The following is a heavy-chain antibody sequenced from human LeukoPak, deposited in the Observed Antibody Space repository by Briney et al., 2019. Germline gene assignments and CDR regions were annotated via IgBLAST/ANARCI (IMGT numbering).Heavy chain of an antibody. CDR1: GGSISSSNW. J-gene: IGHJ6*03. CDR3: ARTTEAHSWRTRYYDYYMDV. V-gene: IGHV4-4*02. CDR2: IYHSGST. Sequence: SGTLSLTCAVSGGSISSSNWWSWVRPPPGKGLEWIGEIYHSGSTNYNPSLKSRVIISVDTSKNQFSLKLSSVTAADTAVYYCARTTEAHSWRTRYYDYYMDVWGKGTTVTVSS. D-gene: IGHD6-13*01.